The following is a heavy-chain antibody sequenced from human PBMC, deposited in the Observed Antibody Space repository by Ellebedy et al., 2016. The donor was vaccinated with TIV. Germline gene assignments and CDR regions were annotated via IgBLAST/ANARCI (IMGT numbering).Heavy chain of an antibody. CDR2: IRSGGTTE. J-gene: IGHJ5*02. CDR3: ARAHLARGARTYSAWFDP. CDR1: GFTFSLYD. D-gene: IGHD2-21*01. V-gene: IGHV3-48*03. Sequence: GASLKISCVASGFTFSLYDMNWVRQAPGKGLEWVPYIRSGGTTEKYADSVKGRFTISRDKAKNSLYLQMNSLRTEDTAVYYCARAHLARGARTYSAWFDPWGQGTLVTVSS.